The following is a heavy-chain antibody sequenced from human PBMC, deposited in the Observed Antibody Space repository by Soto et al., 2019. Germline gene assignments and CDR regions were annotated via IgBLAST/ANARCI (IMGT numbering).Heavy chain of an antibody. CDR1: GGSINTGGYY. CDR2: IFYTGTA. D-gene: IGHD2-15*01. CDR3: ARRLDDTPEIFFIWFDT. J-gene: IGHJ5*02. V-gene: IGHV4-31*01. Sequence: QVQLQESGPGLVKPSQTLSLTCTVSGGSINTGGYYWGWIRHLPGEGLEWIGNIFYTGTAYYNPSLRRHLTVTIDKPATHVSLHLYSVTAANTAIDYCARRLDDTPEIFFIWFDTRGQRIPVTVSS.